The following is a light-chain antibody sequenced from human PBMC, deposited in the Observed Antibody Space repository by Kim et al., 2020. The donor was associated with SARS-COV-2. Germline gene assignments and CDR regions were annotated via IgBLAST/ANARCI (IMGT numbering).Light chain of an antibody. J-gene: IGKJ2*03. CDR2: EAS. Sequence: SVSPGERATLSCRASQSVSIYLAWYQQKPGQAPRLLIYEASNRATGVPARFSGSGSGTDFTLTISSLEPEDSAVYYCHQRTNWPPSFGQGTKLEI. CDR1: QSVSIY. V-gene: IGKV3-11*01. CDR3: HQRTNWPPS.